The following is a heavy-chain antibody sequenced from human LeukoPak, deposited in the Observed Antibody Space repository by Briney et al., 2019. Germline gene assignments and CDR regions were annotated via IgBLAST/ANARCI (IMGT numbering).Heavy chain of an antibody. V-gene: IGHV1-2*02. CDR3: ARIDDTSGYQLDWHFDL. Sequence: GASVKVSCKASGYTFTGYYMHWVRQAPGQGLEWMGWINPNSGGTNYAQKFQGRVTMTRDTSISTAYMELSRLRSDDTAVYYCARIDDTSGYQLDWHFDLWGRGTLVTVSS. J-gene: IGHJ2*01. D-gene: IGHD3-22*01. CDR2: INPNSGGT. CDR1: GYTFTGYY.